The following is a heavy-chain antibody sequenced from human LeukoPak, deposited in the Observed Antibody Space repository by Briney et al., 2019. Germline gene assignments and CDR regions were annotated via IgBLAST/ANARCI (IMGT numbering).Heavy chain of an antibody. CDR3: ARGDYGDFDPHFDY. D-gene: IGHD4-17*01. Sequence: GRSLRLSCAASGFTFSSYAMHWVRQAPGKGLEWVAVISYDGSNKYYADSVKGRFTISRDNSKNTLYLQMNSLRTEDTAVYYCARGDYGDFDPHFDYWGQGTLVTVSS. V-gene: IGHV3-30-3*01. CDR2: ISYDGSNK. J-gene: IGHJ4*02. CDR1: GFTFSSYA.